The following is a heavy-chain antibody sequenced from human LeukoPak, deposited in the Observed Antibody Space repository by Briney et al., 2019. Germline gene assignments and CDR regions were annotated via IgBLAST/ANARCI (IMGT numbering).Heavy chain of an antibody. J-gene: IGHJ1*01. CDR3: ARDARSSGWYVNFQH. V-gene: IGHV1-46*01. D-gene: IGHD6-19*01. Sequence: ASVKVSCKASGYTFTSYYMHWVRQDPGQGLEWMGIINPSGGSTSYAQKFQGRVTMTRDTSTSTVYMELSSLRSEDTAVYYCARDARSSGWYVNFQHWGQGTLVTVSS. CDR1: GYTFTSYY. CDR2: INPSGGST.